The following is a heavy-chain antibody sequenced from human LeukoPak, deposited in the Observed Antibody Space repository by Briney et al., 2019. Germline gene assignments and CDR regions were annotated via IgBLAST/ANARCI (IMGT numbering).Heavy chain of an antibody. CDR2: IIPIFGTA. V-gene: IGHV1-69*05. D-gene: IGHD6-6*01. Sequence: GASVKVSCKASGGTFSSYATSWVRQAPGQGLEWMGGIIPIFGTANYAQKFQGRVTITTDESTSTAYMELSSLRSEDTAVYYCASQLTRPDDSRPGNELDYWGQGTLVTVSS. J-gene: IGHJ4*02. CDR3: ASQLTRPDDSRPGNELDY. CDR1: GGTFSSYA.